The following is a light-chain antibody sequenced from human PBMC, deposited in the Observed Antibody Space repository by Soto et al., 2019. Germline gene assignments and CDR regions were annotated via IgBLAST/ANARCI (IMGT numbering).Light chain of an antibody. CDR1: QSVSNNY. CDR2: GAS. CDR3: QQYGSSPYT. V-gene: IGKV3-20*01. J-gene: IGKJ2*01. Sequence: EIVLTQSAGTLSLSPGERATLSCRASQSVSNNYLAWYQQKPGQAPRLLIYGASSRATGIPDGFSGSGSGTDFTLTISRLEPADFAVYYCQQYGSSPYTFGQGTKLEIK.